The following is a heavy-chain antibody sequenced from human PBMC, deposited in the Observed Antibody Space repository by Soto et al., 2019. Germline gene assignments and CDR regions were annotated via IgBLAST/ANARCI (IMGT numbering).Heavy chain of an antibody. V-gene: IGHV1-18*01. CDR1: GYIFSNYG. D-gene: IGHD2-15*01. CDR3: ARCRGSRGHFWFDP. CDR2: ISGHNDNS. J-gene: IGHJ5*02. Sequence: ASVKVSCKTSGYIFSNYGITWVRQAPGQGLEWVGWISGHNDNSKYAQKVQGRVTLTTDTSTSTAYMELRTLMSDDTAVYFCARCRGSRGHFWFDPWGQGTLVTVSS.